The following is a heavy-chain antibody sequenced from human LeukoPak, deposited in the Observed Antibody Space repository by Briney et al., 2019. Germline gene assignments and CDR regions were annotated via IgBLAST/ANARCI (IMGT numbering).Heavy chain of an antibody. D-gene: IGHD2-2*01. CDR3: ARDIVVVPAAYYYYGMDV. Sequence: GASVKVSCKAPGYTFTSYGISWVRQAPGQGLEWMGRISAYNGNTNYAQKLQGRVTMTTDTSTSTAYMELRSLRSDDTAVYYCARDIVVVPAAYYYYGMDVWGQGTTVTVSS. J-gene: IGHJ6*02. V-gene: IGHV1-18*01. CDR1: GYTFTSYG. CDR2: ISAYNGNT.